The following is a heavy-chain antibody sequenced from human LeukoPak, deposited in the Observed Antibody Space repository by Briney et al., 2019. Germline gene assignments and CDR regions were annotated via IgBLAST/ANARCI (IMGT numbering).Heavy chain of an antibody. CDR3: ARKDGIVGAPDAFDI. CDR1: GFTSSSYS. V-gene: IGHV3-21*01. J-gene: IGHJ3*02. Sequence: GGSLRLSCAASGFTSSSYSMNWVRQAPGKGLEWVSSISSSSSYIYYADSEKGRFTISRDNAKNSLYLQMNSLRAEDTAVYYCARKDGIVGAPDAFDIWGQGTMVTVSS. CDR2: ISSSSSYI. D-gene: IGHD1-26*01.